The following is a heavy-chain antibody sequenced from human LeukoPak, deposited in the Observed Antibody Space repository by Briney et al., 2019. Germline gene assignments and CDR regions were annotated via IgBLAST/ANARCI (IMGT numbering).Heavy chain of an antibody. CDR1: GGSISSSSYY. J-gene: IGHJ4*02. V-gene: IGHV4-39*01. Sequence: ASETLSLTCTVSGGSISSSSYYWAWIRQPPGKGLEWIGSIYYSGRTFYNPSLKSRLTISADTSKNQFSLTLTSVNAADTAVYYCARRDIVATIDSWGQGTLVTVSS. D-gene: IGHD5-12*01. CDR3: ARRDIVATIDS. CDR2: IYYSGRT.